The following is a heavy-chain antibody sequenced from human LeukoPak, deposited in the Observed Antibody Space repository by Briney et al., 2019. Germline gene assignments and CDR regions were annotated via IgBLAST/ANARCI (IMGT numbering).Heavy chain of an antibody. CDR3: ARESGIQLWLLYY. J-gene: IGHJ4*02. CDR1: GGSFSSYY. Sequence: SETLSLTCAVYGGSFSSYYWGWIRQPPGKGLEWIGSIYYSGSTYYNPSLKSRVTISVDTSKNQFSLKLSSVTAADTAVYYCARESGIQLWLLYYWGQGTLVTVSS. CDR2: IYYSGST. V-gene: IGHV4-39*07. D-gene: IGHD5-18*01.